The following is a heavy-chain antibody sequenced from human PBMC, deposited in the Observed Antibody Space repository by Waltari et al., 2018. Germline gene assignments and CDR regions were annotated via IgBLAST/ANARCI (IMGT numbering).Heavy chain of an antibody. Sequence: QITLKESGPTLVKPTQTLTLTCTFSGFSLSTSGVGVGWISQPPGKALEWLALIYWNDDKRYSPSLKSRLTITKDTSKNQVVLTMTNMDPVDTATYYCAHRGSANWDILTGYQGFDPWGQGTLVTVSS. D-gene: IGHD3-9*01. J-gene: IGHJ5*02. CDR2: IYWNDDK. CDR1: GFSLSTSGVG. V-gene: IGHV2-5*01. CDR3: AHRGSANWDILTGYQGFDP.